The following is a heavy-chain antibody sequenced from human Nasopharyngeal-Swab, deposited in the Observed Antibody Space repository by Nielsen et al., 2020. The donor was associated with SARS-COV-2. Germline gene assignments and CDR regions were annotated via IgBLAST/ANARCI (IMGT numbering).Heavy chain of an antibody. CDR2: ISSYNGDT. V-gene: IGHV1-18*01. CDR3: ATAYGSVSSTEY. D-gene: IGHD3-10*01. Sequence: ASVKVSCKASGYTFTSFGISWVRQAPGQGLEWMGWISSYNGDTHYAHSLQGRITMTTHTSTSTAYLELRRLRSDDTAMYYCATAYGSVSSTEYWGQGTLVTVSS. J-gene: IGHJ4*02. CDR1: GYTFTSFG.